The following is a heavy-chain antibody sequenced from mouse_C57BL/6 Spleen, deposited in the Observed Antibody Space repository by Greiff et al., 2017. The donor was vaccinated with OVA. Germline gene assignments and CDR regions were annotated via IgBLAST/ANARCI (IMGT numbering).Heavy chain of an antibody. CDR3: ARYDYDGPWFAY. D-gene: IGHD2-4*01. CDR2: IYPGSGST. CDR1: GYTFTSYW. J-gene: IGHJ3*01. Sequence: VQLQQPGAELVKPGASVKMSCKASGYTFTSYWITWVKQRPGQGLEWIGDIYPGSGSTNYNEKFKSKATLTVDTSSSTAYMQLSSLTSEDSAVYYCARYDYDGPWFAYWGQGTLVTGSA. V-gene: IGHV1-55*01.